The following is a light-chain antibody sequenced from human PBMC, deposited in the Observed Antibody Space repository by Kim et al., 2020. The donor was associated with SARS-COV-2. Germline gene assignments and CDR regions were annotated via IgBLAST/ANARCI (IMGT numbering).Light chain of an antibody. CDR2: QNS. CDR3: QAWDSFTAV. CDR1: KLGDKL. Sequence: SYELTQPPSVSVSPGQTASITCSGDKLGDKLASWYQQKAGQPPVLVMYQNSKRYSGIPGRFSGSNSGNTATLTISGTQAMDEADYFCQAWDSFTAVFGGG. V-gene: IGLV3-1*01. J-gene: IGLJ3*02.